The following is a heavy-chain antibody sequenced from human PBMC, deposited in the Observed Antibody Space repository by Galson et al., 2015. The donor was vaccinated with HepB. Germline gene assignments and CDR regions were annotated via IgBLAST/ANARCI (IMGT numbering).Heavy chain of an antibody. V-gene: IGHV3-15*01. D-gene: IGHD3-22*01. Sequence: SLRLSCAASGFTFSNAWMSWVRQAPGKGLEWVGRIKSKTDGGTTDYAAPVKGRFTISRDDSKNTLYLQMNSLKTEDTAVYYCTYPNYYDSSGPDNDAFDIWGQGTMVTVSS. CDR3: TYPNYYDSSGPDNDAFDI. CDR1: GFTFSNAW. CDR2: IKSKTDGGTT. J-gene: IGHJ3*02.